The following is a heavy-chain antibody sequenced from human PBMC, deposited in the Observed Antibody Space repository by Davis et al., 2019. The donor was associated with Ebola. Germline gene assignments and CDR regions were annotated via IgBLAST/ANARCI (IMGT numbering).Heavy chain of an antibody. J-gene: IGHJ3*02. Sequence: ASVKVSCKASGYTFTSYDINWVRQATGQGLEWMGWMNPNSGNTGYAQKFQGRVTMTRNTSISTAYMELRSLRSDDTAVYYCAADCGGDCSQPDAFEIWGQGTMVTVSS. CDR1: GYTFTSYD. V-gene: IGHV1-8*01. CDR3: AADCGGDCSQPDAFEI. CDR2: MNPNSGNT. D-gene: IGHD2-21*02.